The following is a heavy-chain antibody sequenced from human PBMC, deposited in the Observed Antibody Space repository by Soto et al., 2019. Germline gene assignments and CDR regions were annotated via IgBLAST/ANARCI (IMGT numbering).Heavy chain of an antibody. J-gene: IGHJ5*02. D-gene: IGHD2-2*01. CDR3: ARAPNRRYCSSTSCYWVNWFDP. CDR1: GYTFTSYG. Sequence: GASVKVSCKASGYTFTSYGISWVRQAPGQGLEWMGWINPNSGGTNYAQKFQGWVTMTRDTSISTAYMELSRLRSDDTAVYYCARAPNRRYCSSTSCYWVNWFDPWGQGTLVTVSS. CDR2: INPNSGGT. V-gene: IGHV1-2*04.